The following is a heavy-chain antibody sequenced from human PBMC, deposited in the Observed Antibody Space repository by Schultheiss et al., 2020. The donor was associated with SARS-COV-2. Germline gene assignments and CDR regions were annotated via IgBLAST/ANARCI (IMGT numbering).Heavy chain of an antibody. CDR3: ASSRYAYRAPDY. D-gene: IGHD2-2*01. CDR1: GYTFTASY. J-gene: IGHJ4*02. Sequence: ASVKVSCKASGYTFTASYIHWVRQAPGQGLEWMGWINPNSGGTNYAQKFQGRVTMTTDTSTSTAYMELRSLRSEDTAVYYCASSRYAYRAPDYWGQGTLVTVSS. V-gene: IGHV1-2*02. CDR2: INPNSGGT.